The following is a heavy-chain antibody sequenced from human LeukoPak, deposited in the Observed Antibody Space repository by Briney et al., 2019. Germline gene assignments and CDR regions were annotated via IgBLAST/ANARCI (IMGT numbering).Heavy chain of an antibody. CDR2: ISGIGGKT. Sequence: GGSLRLSCAASGFTFSSYWMSWVRQAPGKGLEWVSGISGIGGKTYYADSVKGRFTISRDNSKNTLYLQMNSLRAEDTAVYYCAKGRYDITWGQGTLVTVSS. J-gene: IGHJ5*02. CDR3: AKGRYDIT. D-gene: IGHD3-22*01. CDR1: GFTFSSYW. V-gene: IGHV3-23*01.